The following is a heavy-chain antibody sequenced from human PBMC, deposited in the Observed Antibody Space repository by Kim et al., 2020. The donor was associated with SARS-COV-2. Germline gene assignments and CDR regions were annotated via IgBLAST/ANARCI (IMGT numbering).Heavy chain of an antibody. J-gene: IGHJ4*02. V-gene: IGHV3-23*01. CDR1: GFTFSNYA. Sequence: GGSLRLSCAASGFTFSNYAMSWVRQAPGKGPEWVSAISGSGGSTYYADSVKGRFTISRDNSKNTLYLQMNSLRAEDTAVYYCARACPWDILTGSYQGNYYFDYWGQGTLVTVSS. CDR3: ARACPWDILTGSYQGNYYFDY. D-gene: IGHD3-9*01. CDR2: ISGSGGST.